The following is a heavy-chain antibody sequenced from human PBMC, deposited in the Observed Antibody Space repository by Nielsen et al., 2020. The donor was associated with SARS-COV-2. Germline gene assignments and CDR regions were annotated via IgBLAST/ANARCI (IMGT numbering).Heavy chain of an antibody. CDR1: GGSISSSSYY. V-gene: IGHV4-39*07. Sequence: SETLSLTCTVSGGSISSSSYYWGWIRQPPGKGLEWIGSIYYSGSTYYNPSLKSRVTISVDTSKNQFSLKLSSVTAADTAVYYCARDAIAVAVYNWFDPWGQGTLVTVSS. CDR3: ARDAIAVAVYNWFDP. J-gene: IGHJ5*02. D-gene: IGHD6-19*01. CDR2: IYYSGST.